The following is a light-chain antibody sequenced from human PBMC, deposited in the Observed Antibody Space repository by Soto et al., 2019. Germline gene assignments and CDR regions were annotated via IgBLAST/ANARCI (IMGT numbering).Light chain of an antibody. J-gene: IGKJ2*01. CDR1: QSVTGNY. CDR3: YQYGRSPPP. V-gene: IGKV3-20*01. Sequence: VVLTQSPGTLSLSPGERATLSCRASQSVTGNYLAWYQQKHGQAPTLLIHDASSRASSVPDRFNGSGSGSDFTLTITRLEPEDFAVYFCYQYGRSPPPFGQGTKLEIK. CDR2: DAS.